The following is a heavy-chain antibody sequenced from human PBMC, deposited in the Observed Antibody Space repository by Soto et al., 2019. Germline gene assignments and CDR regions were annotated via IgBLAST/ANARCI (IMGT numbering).Heavy chain of an antibody. J-gene: IGHJ6*02. CDR3: AKGGMIFYYYGMDV. CDR1: GFTFSSYA. Sequence: GGSLRLSCAASGFTFSSYAMSWVRQAPGKGLEWVSAISGSGGSTYYADSVKGRFTISRDNSKNTLYLQMNSLRAEDTAVYYCAKGGMIFYYYGMDVGGQGTTVTVSS. D-gene: IGHD3-16*01. V-gene: IGHV3-23*01. CDR2: ISGSGGST.